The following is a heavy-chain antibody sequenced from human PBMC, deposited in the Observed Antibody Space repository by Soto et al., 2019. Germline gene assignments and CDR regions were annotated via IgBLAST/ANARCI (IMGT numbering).Heavy chain of an antibody. D-gene: IGHD3-9*01. J-gene: IGHJ3*02. CDR1: GGSISSGGYY. CDR2: IYYSGST. V-gene: IGHV4-31*03. CDR3: ASHPLLRYFDWSLGACDI. Sequence: QVQLQESGPGLVKPSQTLSLTCTVSGGSISSGGYYWSWIRQHPGKGLEWIGYIYYSGSTYYNPSLKSRVTRSVDTSKNQFSLKLSSVTAADTAVYYCASHPLLRYFDWSLGACDIWGQGTMVTVSS.